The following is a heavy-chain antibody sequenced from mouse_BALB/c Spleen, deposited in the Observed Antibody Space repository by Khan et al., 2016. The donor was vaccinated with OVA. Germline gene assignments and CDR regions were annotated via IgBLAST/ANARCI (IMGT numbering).Heavy chain of an antibody. D-gene: IGHD2-14*01. J-gene: IGHJ3*01. CDR3: ARSTYRYAFVY. V-gene: IGHV3-8*02. CDR1: GDSITSGF. CDR2: MIYSGYT. Sequence: EVELVESGPSLVQPSQTLSLTCSVTGDSITSGFWSWIRKFPGNKLEYMGYMIYSGYTYYNPSLKGRFSITRHTSKNQYYLQLNSVTTEDTATYFCARSTYRYAFVYWGQGTLVTVSA.